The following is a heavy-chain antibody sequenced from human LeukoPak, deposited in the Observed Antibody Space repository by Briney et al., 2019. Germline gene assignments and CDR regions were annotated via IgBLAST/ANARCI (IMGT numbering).Heavy chain of an antibody. D-gene: IGHD2-2*01. V-gene: IGHV4-34*01. J-gene: IGHJ5*02. CDR2: INHSGST. Sequence: GSLRLSCAASGFTFSGYAMSWVRQAPGKGLEWIGEINHSGSTNYNPSLKSRVTISVDTSKNQFSLKLSSVTAADTAVYYCARGGRGYCSSTSCRLYNWFDPWGQGTLVTVSS. CDR3: ARGGRGYCSSTSCRLYNWFDP. CDR1: GFTFSGYA.